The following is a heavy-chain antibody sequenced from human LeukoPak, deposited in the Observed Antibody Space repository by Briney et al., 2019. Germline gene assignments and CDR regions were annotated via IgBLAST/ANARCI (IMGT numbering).Heavy chain of an antibody. CDR3: ARTNPSFNWFDP. CDR1: RGSFSGYY. Sequence: SETLSLTCAVYRGSFSGYYWSWIRQPPGKGLEWIGQINHSGSTNYNPSLGSRVTISADTSNNQFSLKLSSVTAADTAVYYCARTNPSFNWFDPWGQGTLVTVSS. CDR2: INHSGST. V-gene: IGHV4-34*01. J-gene: IGHJ5*02.